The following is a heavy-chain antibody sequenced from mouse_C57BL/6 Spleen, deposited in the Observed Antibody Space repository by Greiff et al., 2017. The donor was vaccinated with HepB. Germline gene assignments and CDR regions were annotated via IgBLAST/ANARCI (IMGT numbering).Heavy chain of an antibody. J-gene: IGHJ1*03. Sequence: EVQGVESGGGLVKPGGSLKLSCAASGFTFSSYAMSWVRQTPEKRLEWVATISDGGSYTYYPDNGKGRFTISRDNAKNNLYLQMSHLKSEDTAMYYCARDRAYGSSYWYFDVWGTGTTVTVSS. V-gene: IGHV5-4*01. CDR2: ISDGGSYT. D-gene: IGHD1-1*01. CDR3: ARDRAYGSSYWYFDV. CDR1: GFTFSSYA.